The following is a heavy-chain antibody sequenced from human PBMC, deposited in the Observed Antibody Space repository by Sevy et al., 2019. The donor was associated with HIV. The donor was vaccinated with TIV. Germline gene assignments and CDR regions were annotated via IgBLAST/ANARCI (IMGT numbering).Heavy chain of an antibody. J-gene: IGHJ4*02. V-gene: IGHV3-23*01. CDR1: EFTFSSYA. Sequence: GGSLRLSCAASEFTFSSYAMSWVRQAPGKGLEWVSAISGSGGSTYYADSVKGRFTISRDNSKNTLYLQMNSLRAEDTAVYYCAKDGGIYYYDSSGQRDYWGQGTLVTVSS. CDR2: ISGSGGST. D-gene: IGHD3-22*01. CDR3: AKDGGIYYYDSSGQRDY.